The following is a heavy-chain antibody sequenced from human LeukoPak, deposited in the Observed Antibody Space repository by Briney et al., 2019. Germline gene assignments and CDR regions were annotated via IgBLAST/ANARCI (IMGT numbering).Heavy chain of an antibody. CDR3: AKDRGGSYTFDI. CDR2: INIGDGYT. Sequence: ASVKVSCKASRNTFTSSHMHWVRQAPGQGLEWLGIINIGDGYTKYAQKFQGRVTITRDTSTSTLYIELSSLRSEDTAVYYCAKDRGGSYTFDIWGQGTMVTVSS. D-gene: IGHD3-16*01. J-gene: IGHJ3*02. V-gene: IGHV1-46*01. CDR1: RNTFTSSH.